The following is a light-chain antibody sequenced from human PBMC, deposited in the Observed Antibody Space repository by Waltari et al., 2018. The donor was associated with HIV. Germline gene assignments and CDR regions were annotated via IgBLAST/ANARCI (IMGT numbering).Light chain of an antibody. CDR2: RNH. CDR3: ATWDDSLSGVL. J-gene: IGLJ2*01. Sequence: SVLTQPPSASGTPGQRVTISCSGSSSNIGSHYVFWYQQLPGTAPKLLMHRNHQPPSAVPDRFSDPTSGTSASLAISGLRSEDEADYYCATWDDSLSGVLFGGGTKLTVL. V-gene: IGLV1-47*01. CDR1: SSNIGSHY.